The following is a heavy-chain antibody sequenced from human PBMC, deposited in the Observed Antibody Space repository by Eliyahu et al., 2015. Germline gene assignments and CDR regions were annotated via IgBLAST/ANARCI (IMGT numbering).Heavy chain of an antibody. D-gene: IGHD3-10*01. V-gene: IGHV4-34*01. J-gene: IGHJ2*01. CDR3: ARGRVGVVRGVIISWYFDL. Sequence: GLEWIGEINHSGSTNYNPSLKSRVTISVDTSKNQFSLKLSSVTAADTAVYYCARGRVGVVRGVIISWYFDLWGRGTLVTVSS. CDR2: INHSGST.